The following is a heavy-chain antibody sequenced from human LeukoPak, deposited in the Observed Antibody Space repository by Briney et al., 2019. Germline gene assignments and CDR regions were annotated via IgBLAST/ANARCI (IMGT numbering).Heavy chain of an antibody. Sequence: GGSLRLSCAASGFTFSSYAMSWVRQAPGKGLEWASAISGSGGSTYYADSVKGRFTISRDNSKNTLYLQMNSLRAEDTAVYYCAKDLKVAVAGTGFDYWGQGTLVTVSS. CDR2: ISGSGGST. V-gene: IGHV3-23*01. J-gene: IGHJ4*02. CDR3: AKDLKVAVAGTGFDY. CDR1: GFTFSSYA. D-gene: IGHD6-19*01.